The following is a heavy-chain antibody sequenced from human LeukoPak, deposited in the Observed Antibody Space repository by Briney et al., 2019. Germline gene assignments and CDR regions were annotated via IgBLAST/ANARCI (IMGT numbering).Heavy chain of an antibody. J-gene: IGHJ4*02. CDR1: GYTFTSYY. CDR2: INPSGGST. V-gene: IGHV1-46*01. Sequence: ASVKVSCKASGYTFTSYYMHWVRQAPGQGLEWMGIINPSGGSTSYAQKFQGRVTMTRDPSTSTVYMELSSLRSEDTAVYYCASSTTVTTDPLGYWGQGTLVTVSS. D-gene: IGHD4-17*01. CDR3: ASSTTVTTDPLGY.